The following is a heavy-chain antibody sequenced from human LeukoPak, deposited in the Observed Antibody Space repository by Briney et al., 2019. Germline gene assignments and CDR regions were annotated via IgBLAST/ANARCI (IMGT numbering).Heavy chain of an antibody. J-gene: IGHJ4*02. D-gene: IGHD1-26*01. CDR2: ISGSGGST. V-gene: IGHV3-23*01. CDR3: AKGMEWELLIAFDY. Sequence: PGGSLRLSSAASGFTFSSYAMSWVRQAPGKGLEWVSAISGSGGSTYYADSVKGRFTISRDNSENTLYLQMNSLRAEDTAVYYCAKGMEWELLIAFDYWGQGTLVTVSS. CDR1: GFTFSSYA.